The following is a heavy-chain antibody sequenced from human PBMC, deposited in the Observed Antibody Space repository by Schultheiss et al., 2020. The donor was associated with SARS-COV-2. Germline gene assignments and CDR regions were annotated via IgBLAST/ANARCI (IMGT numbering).Heavy chain of an antibody. CDR2: IYHSGST. Sequence: SETLSLTCAVSSGSISSGGYSWSWIRQPPGKGLEWIGYIYHSGSTYHSPSLKSRVTMSLDSSKNQLSLRLTSVTAADTAVYFCARGAGRQVLLEYHYYGMGVWGQGTTVTVSS. J-gene: IGHJ6*02. CDR1: SGSISSGGYS. V-gene: IGHV4-30-2*05. D-gene: IGHD3-3*01. CDR3: ARGAGRQVLLEYHYYGMGV.